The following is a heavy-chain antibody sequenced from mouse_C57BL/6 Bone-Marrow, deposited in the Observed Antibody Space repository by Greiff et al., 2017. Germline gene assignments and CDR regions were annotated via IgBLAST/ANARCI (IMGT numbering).Heavy chain of an antibody. V-gene: IGHV1-50*01. CDR3: ARYDGSSYFDY. CDR2: IDPSDSYT. Sequence: QVQLQQPGAELVKPGASVKLSCKASGYTFTSYWMQWVKQRPGKGLEWIGEIDPSDSYTNYNQKFKGKAPLTVDTSSSTAYMQLSSLTSEDSAVYYCARYDGSSYFDYWGQGTTLTVSS. CDR1: GYTFTSYW. D-gene: IGHD1-1*01. J-gene: IGHJ2*01.